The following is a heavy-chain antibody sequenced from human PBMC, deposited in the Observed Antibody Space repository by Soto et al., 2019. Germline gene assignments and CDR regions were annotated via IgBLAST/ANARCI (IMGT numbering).Heavy chain of an antibody. CDR1: GGSISGYY. Sequence: QVQLQESGPGLVKPSETLSLTCTVSGGSISGYYYSWIREPPGKGLEYVGYIFYRGATNYNPSLKSRVTTSMDISKNHVHLHLRSVTVADTAKYFCASHDEISRYENGLDIWGQGTTVSVS. V-gene: IGHV4-59*08. CDR2: IFYRGAT. J-gene: IGHJ6*02. D-gene: IGHD1-20*01. CDR3: ASHDEISRYENGLDI.